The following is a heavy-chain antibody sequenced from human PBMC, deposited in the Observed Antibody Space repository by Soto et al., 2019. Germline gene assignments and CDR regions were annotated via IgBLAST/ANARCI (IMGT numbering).Heavy chain of an antibody. CDR3: AKVDVLMVYAINGPFDI. CDR1: GFTFSSYA. J-gene: IGHJ3*02. V-gene: IGHV3-23*01. Sequence: PGGSLRLSCAASGFTFSSYAMSWVRQAPGKGLEWVSAISGSGGSTYYADSVKGRFTISRDNPKNTLYLQMNSLRAEDTAVYYCAKVDVLMVYAINGPFDIWGQGTMVTVSS. D-gene: IGHD2-8*01. CDR2: ISGSGGST.